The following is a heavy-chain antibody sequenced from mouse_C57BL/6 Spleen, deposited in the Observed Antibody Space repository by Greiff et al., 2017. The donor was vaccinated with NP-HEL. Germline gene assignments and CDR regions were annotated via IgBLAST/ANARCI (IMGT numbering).Heavy chain of an antibody. CDR3: ARAGLYYYGSSPYYFDY. CDR1: GFTFSSYA. CDR2: ISDGGSYT. J-gene: IGHJ2*01. Sequence: EVKLVESGGGLVKPGGSLKLSCAASGFTFSSYAMSWVRQTPEKRLEWVATISDGGSYTYYPDNVKGRFTISRDNAKNNLYLQMSHLKSEDTAMYYCARAGLYYYGSSPYYFDYWGQGTTLTVSS. V-gene: IGHV5-4*03. D-gene: IGHD1-1*01.